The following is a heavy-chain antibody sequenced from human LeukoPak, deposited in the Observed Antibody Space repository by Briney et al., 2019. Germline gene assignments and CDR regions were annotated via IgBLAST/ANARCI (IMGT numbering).Heavy chain of an antibody. Sequence: PSETLSLTCAVHGESFTIYYWTWIRQPPGKGLEWIGEINHSGSTNYNPSLKSRVTMSVDTSKNQFSLKLTSVTAADTAVYYCARGWYTNIPFPDRHFDYWGQGALVTVSS. V-gene: IGHV4-34*01. CDR1: GESFTIYY. CDR3: ARGWYTNIPFPDRHFDY. J-gene: IGHJ4*02. CDR2: INHSGST. D-gene: IGHD1-14*01.